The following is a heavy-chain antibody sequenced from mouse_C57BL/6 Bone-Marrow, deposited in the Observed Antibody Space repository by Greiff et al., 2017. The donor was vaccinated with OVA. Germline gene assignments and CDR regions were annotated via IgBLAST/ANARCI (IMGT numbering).Heavy chain of an antibody. V-gene: IGHV1-5*01. J-gene: IGHJ2*01. CDR3: TRGYYGSS. D-gene: IGHD1-1*01. CDR1: GYTFTSYW. CDR2: LYPGNSDT. Sequence: DVQLQESGTVLARPGASVKMSCKTSGYTFTSYWMHWVKQRPGQGLEWIGALYPGNSDTSYNQKFKGKAKLTAVTSASTVYMELSSLTNEDSAVYYCTRGYYGSSWGQGTTLTVSS.